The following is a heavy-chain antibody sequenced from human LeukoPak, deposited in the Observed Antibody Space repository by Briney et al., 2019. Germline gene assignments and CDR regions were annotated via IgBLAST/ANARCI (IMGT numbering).Heavy chain of an antibody. CDR2: IYTSGST. J-gene: IGHJ5*02. Sequence: PSETLSLTCTVSGGSISSYYWSWIRQPAGKGLEWVGRIYTSGSTNYNPSLKSRVTMSVDTSKNQFSLKLSSVTAADTAVYYCARVGGGATTDWFDPWGQGTLVTVSS. CDR1: GGSISSYY. CDR3: ARVGGGATTDWFDP. V-gene: IGHV4-4*07. D-gene: IGHD1-26*01.